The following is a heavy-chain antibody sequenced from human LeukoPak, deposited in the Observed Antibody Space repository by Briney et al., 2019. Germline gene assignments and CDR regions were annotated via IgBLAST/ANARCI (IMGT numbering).Heavy chain of an antibody. D-gene: IGHD2-2*01. J-gene: IGHJ4*02. Sequence: ASVKVSCKASGYTFTGYYMHWVRQAPGRGLEWMGRINPNSGGTNYAQKFQGRVTMTRDTSISTAYMELSRLRSDDTAVYYCARRYCSSTSSTPFDYWGQGTLVTVSS. CDR2: INPNSGGT. CDR3: ARRYCSSTSSTPFDY. CDR1: GYTFTGYY. V-gene: IGHV1-2*06.